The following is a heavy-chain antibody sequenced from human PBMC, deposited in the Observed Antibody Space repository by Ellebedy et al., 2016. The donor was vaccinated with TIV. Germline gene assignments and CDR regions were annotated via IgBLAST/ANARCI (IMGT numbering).Heavy chain of an antibody. J-gene: IGHJ6*02. CDR3: ARGPESITLFGVVNYYGMDV. CDR1: GFTVSNNY. CDR2: IYSGGST. V-gene: IGHV3-66*01. D-gene: IGHD3-3*01. Sequence: GESLKISCAASGFTVSNNYMSWVRQAPGKGLEWVSVIYSGGSTYYADSVKGRFTISRDNSKNTLYLQMNSLRAEETAVYYCARGPESITLFGVVNYYGMDVWGQGTTVTVSS.